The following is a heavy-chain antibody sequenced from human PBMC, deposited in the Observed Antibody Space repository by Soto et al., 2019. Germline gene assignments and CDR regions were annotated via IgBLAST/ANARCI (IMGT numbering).Heavy chain of an antibody. CDR1: GFTFSSYA. J-gene: IGHJ4*02. D-gene: IGHD4-4*01. Sequence: GGSLRLSCAASGFTFSSYAMSWVRQAPGKGLEWVSAISGSGGTTYYADSVKGRFTISRDNSKNTLYLQMNSLRAEDTAVYYCAKDSTTVSDRYDYFDYWGQGTLVTVSS. CDR3: AKDSTTVSDRYDYFDY. CDR2: ISGSGGTT. V-gene: IGHV3-23*01.